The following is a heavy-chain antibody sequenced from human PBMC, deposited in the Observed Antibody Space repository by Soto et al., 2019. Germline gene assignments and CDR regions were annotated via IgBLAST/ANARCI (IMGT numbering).Heavy chain of an antibody. Sequence: QVQLVESGGGVVQPGRSLRLSCAASGFTFSSYGMHWVRQAPGKGPEWVAVISYDGSNKYYADSVKGRFTISRDNSKNTLYLQMNSLRAEDTAVYYCAKVMVRGSRRHAFDIWGQGTMVTVSS. V-gene: IGHV3-30*18. D-gene: IGHD3-10*01. J-gene: IGHJ3*02. CDR2: ISYDGSNK. CDR1: GFTFSSYG. CDR3: AKVMVRGSRRHAFDI.